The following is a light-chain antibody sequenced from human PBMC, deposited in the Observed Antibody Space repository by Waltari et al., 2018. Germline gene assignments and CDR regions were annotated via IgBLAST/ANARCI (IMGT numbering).Light chain of an antibody. V-gene: IGLV2-14*01. Sequence: QSALTQPASVSGSPGQSITIPCTGTSRDVGGYNYVPWYQQHPGKAPKLMIYDVSNRPSGVSNRCSGSKSGNAASLTISGLQAEDEADYYCSSYTSSSTVVFGGGTKLTVL. CDR1: SRDVGGYNY. J-gene: IGLJ2*01. CDR2: DVS. CDR3: SSYTSSSTVV.